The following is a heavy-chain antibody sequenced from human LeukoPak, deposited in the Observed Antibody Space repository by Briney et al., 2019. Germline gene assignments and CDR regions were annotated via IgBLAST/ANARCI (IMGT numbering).Heavy chain of an antibody. CDR1: GGSIRKDGYC. Sequence: PSQTLSLTCTVSGGSIRKDGYCWSWLRQHPGKGLEWIGYICYSGSTSYNPSLKSRVTISLDTSKTQFSLKLTSVTAADTAVYYCARRANTAPPYYFDYWGQGTLVTVSS. D-gene: IGHD5-18*01. CDR3: ARRANTAPPYYFDY. V-gene: IGHV4-31*03. J-gene: IGHJ4*02. CDR2: ICYSGST.